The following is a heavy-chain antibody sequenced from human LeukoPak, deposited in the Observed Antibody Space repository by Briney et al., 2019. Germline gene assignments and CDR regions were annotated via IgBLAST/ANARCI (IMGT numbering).Heavy chain of an antibody. Sequence: SETLSLTCTVSGGSISSYYWSWIRQPPGKGLEWIGYIYYSGSTNYNPSLKSRVTISVDTSKNQFSLKLSSVTAADTAVYYCARAEGAVAAFDIWGQGTMVTVSS. J-gene: IGHJ3*02. V-gene: IGHV4-59*08. CDR2: IYYSGST. CDR1: GGSISSYY. CDR3: ARAEGAVAAFDI. D-gene: IGHD2-15*01.